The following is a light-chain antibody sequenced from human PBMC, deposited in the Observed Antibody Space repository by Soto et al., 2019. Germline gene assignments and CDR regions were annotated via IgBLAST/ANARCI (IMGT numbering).Light chain of an antibody. V-gene: IGKV3-20*01. CDR1: QSVSSSY. Sequence: EIVLTQSPGTLSLSPGERATLSCRASQSVSSSYLAWYQQKPGQAPRLLIYGASSRATGIPDRFSGSGSGTDFTLTISRLEPEDYAVYYCQHYGSSPWTFGQGTKVAIK. CDR2: GAS. CDR3: QHYGSSPWT. J-gene: IGKJ1*01.